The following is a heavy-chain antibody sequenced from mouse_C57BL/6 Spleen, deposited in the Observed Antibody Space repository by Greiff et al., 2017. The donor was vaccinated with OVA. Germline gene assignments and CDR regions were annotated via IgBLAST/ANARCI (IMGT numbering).Heavy chain of an antibody. CDR1: GFTFSDYG. V-gene: IGHV5-17*01. D-gene: IGHD1-1*01. CDR2: ISSGSSTI. J-gene: IGHJ1*03. Sequence: EVQLVESGGGLVKPGGSLKLSCAASGFTFSDYGMHWVRQAPEKGLEWVAYISSGSSTIYYADTVKGRFTISRDNAKNTLFLQMTSLRSEDTAMYYCARGGYYGSNRYFDVWGTGTTVTVSS. CDR3: ARGGYYGSNRYFDV.